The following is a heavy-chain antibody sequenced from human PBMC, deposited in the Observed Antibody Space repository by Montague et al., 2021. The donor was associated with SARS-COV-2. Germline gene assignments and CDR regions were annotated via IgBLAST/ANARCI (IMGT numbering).Heavy chain of an antibody. CDR3: ASSVRGNCNDDSCLARYYYGLDV. Sequence: TLSLTCSVSSGSINSDGFYWSWMPQPTGQGLEWIGYIYYSGNTYYNPSLESRLTISVYTTKIPFSLNLSSVTDADTAVYDCASSVRGNCNDDSCLARYYYGLDVWGQGTTVTVSS. J-gene: IGHJ6*02. CDR2: IYYSGNT. V-gene: IGHV4-31*03. CDR1: SGSINSDGFY. D-gene: IGHD2-15*01.